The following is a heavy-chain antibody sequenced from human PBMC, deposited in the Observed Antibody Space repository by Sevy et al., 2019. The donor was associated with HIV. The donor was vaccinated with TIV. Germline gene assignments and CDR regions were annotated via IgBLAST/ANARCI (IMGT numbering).Heavy chain of an antibody. V-gene: IGHV1-8*01. D-gene: IGHD1-7*01. J-gene: IGHJ6*02. CDR3: ARDPSGNYLTPHYRDYYGLDV. CDR1: GYTFCSHD. CDR2: ITPNNGNT. Sequence: ASVKVSCKTSGYTFCSHDINWVRQAPGQGLEWMGWITPNNGNTGYVQKFQDRVTTTRDSSIATAYMELRGLTSVDTAVYYCARDPSGNYLTPHYRDYYGLDVWGQGTAVTVSS.